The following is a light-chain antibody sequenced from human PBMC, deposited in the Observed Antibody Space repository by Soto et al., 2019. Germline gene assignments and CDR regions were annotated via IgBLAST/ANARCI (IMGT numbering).Light chain of an antibody. J-gene: IGKJ3*01. CDR3: QQSFT. Sequence: DIQMTQSPSTLSASVGDRVTITCRASQSISSWLAWYQQKPGKAPKLLIYKASTLESGVASRFSGSGYGTDFTLTISSLHPDDFATYYCQQSFTFGPGTKVDIK. CDR1: QSISSW. V-gene: IGKV1-5*03. CDR2: KAS.